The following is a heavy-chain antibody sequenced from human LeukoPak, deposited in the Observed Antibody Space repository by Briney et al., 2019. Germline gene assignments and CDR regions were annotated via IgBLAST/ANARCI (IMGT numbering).Heavy chain of an antibody. Sequence: GRSLRLSCAASGFTFSSYAMHWVRQAPGKGLEWGAVISFDGSNKYYADSVKGRFTISRDNSKNTLYLQMNSLRAEDTAVYYCARGDYGDYPDAFDIWGQGTMVTVSS. V-gene: IGHV3-30-3*01. CDR3: ARGDYGDYPDAFDI. J-gene: IGHJ3*02. CDR1: GFTFSSYA. CDR2: ISFDGSNK. D-gene: IGHD4-17*01.